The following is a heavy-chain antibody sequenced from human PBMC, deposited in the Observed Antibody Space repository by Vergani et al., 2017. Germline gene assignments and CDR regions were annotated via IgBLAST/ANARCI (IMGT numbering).Heavy chain of an antibody. V-gene: IGHV1-18*01. CDR2: ISAYNGNT. Sequence: QVQLVQSGAEVKKPGASVKVSCKASGYTFTSYGISWVRQAPGQGLEWMGWISAYNGNTNYAQKLQGRVTMTTDTSTSTAYMELRSLRSEDTAVYYCASHGDFFVFPNEAGYGMDVWGQGTTVTVSS. CDR1: GYTFTSYG. J-gene: IGHJ6*02. D-gene: IGHD4-17*01. CDR3: ASHGDFFVFPNEAGYGMDV.